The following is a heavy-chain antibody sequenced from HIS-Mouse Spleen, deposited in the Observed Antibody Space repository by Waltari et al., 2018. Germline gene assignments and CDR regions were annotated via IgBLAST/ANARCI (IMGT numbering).Heavy chain of an antibody. D-gene: IGHD2-15*01. CDR1: GGSCSGYY. CDR2: INHSGST. Sequence: QVQLQQWGAGLLMPSETLSLTRAVYGGSCSGYYGRWLRLPPGKGLEWIGEINHSGSTNYNPSLKSRVTISVDTSKNQFSLKLSSVTAADTAVYYCASVAPPQRLAQDYWGQGTLVTVSS. J-gene: IGHJ4*02. CDR3: ASVAPPQRLAQDY. V-gene: IGHV4-34*01.